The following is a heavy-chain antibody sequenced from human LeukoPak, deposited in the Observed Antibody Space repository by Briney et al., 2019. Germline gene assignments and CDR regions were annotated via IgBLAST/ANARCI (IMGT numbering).Heavy chain of an antibody. D-gene: IGHD3-10*01. Sequence: GASVKVSCKVSGYTLTELSMHWVRQAPGQGLEWMGGIIPIFGTANYAQKFQGRVTITADESTSTAYMELSSLRSEDTAVYYCARSGYYGSGSYDYWGQGTLVTVSS. CDR3: ARSGYYGSGSYDY. J-gene: IGHJ4*02. CDR1: GYTLTELS. V-gene: IGHV1-69*13. CDR2: IIPIFGTA.